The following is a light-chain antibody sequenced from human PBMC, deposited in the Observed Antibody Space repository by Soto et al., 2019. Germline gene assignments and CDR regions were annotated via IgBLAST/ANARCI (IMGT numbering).Light chain of an antibody. CDR2: KAS. J-gene: IGKJ1*01. V-gene: IGKV1-5*03. CDR1: QGISSW. Sequence: IHMTQSPSPLSASVGDRVTITWRASQGISSWLAWYQQKPGKAPKLLIYKASSLESGVPSRFSGSGFGTDFTLTISSLQPDDSATYYCQQYSTYSGTFGQGTKVDIK. CDR3: QQYSTYSGT.